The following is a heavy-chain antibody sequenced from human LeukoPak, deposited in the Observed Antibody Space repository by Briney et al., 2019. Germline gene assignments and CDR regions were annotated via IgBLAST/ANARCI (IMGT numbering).Heavy chain of an antibody. CDR2: ISGSSSTI. Sequence: GGSLRLSCAASGFTFSSYSMNWVRQAPGKGLEWVSYISGSSSTIYYADSVRGRFTISRDSAKNSLYLQMNSLRVEDTAVYYCANPDIVVVPAASWGQGTLVTVSS. J-gene: IGHJ4*02. D-gene: IGHD2-2*01. V-gene: IGHV3-48*01. CDR3: ANPDIVVVPAAS. CDR1: GFTFSSYS.